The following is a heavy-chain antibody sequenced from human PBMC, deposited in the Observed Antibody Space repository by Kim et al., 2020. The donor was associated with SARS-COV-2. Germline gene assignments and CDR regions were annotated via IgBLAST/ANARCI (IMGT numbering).Heavy chain of an antibody. Sequence: ANHAQKFQGGVTITADESTSTAYMGLSSLRSEDTAVYYCAREGQTNYMDVWGQGTTVTVSS. D-gene: IGHD1-7*01. CDR2: A. J-gene: IGHJ6*02. CDR3: AREGQTNYMDV. V-gene: IGHV1-69*01.